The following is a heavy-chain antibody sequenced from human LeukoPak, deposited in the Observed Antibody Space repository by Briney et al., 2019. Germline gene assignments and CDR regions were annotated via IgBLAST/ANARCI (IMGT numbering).Heavy chain of an antibody. V-gene: IGHV4-61*02. CDR1: GGSISSGSFY. CDR3: ARGRDGSSYYFDY. CDR2: IHTGGST. Sequence: PSETLSLTCTVSGGSISSGSFYWSWTRQPAGKGLEWIGRIHTGGSTNHNPSLKSRVTISVDTSKNQFSLKLSSMTAADTAVYYCARGRDGSSYYFDYWGQGSLVTVSS. D-gene: IGHD3-10*01. J-gene: IGHJ4*02.